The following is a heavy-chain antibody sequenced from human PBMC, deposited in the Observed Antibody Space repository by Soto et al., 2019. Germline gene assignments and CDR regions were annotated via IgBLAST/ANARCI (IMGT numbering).Heavy chain of an antibody. Sequence: GGSLRLSCAASGSTFSSYDMHWVRQATGKGLEWVSAIGTAGDPYYPGSVKGRFTISRENAKNSLYLQMNSLRAGDTAVYYCARGDRYYYGSGSPRGDYYFDYWGQGTLVTVSS. J-gene: IGHJ4*02. CDR1: GSTFSSYD. V-gene: IGHV3-13*05. CDR3: ARGDRYYYGSGSPRGDYYFDY. CDR2: IGTAGDP. D-gene: IGHD3-10*01.